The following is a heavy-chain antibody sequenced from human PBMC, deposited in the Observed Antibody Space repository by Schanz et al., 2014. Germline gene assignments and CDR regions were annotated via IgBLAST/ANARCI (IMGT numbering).Heavy chain of an antibody. V-gene: IGHV3-11*01. J-gene: IGHJ4*02. Sequence: QVQLVESGGGLAKPGGSLRLSCAASGFTFSDHYMAWIRQAPGKGLEWVSIISNTGTFIYYADSVRGRFVISRDNAKSSLFLQMKGLRAEDTAVYYCVRDAYLQIRGTVFDSWGPGNLVTVSS. D-gene: IGHD1-1*01. CDR3: VRDAYLQIRGTVFDS. CDR2: ISNTGTFI. CDR1: GFTFSDHY.